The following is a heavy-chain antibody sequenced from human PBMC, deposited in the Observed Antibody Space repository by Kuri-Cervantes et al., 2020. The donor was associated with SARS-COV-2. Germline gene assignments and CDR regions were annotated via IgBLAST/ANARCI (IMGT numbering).Heavy chain of an antibody. CDR3: ARSHKDIVVVPAARGYYYGMDV. D-gene: IGHD2-2*01. CDR1: GFTFSSYW. V-gene: IGHV3-23*01. Sequence: GESLKISCAASGFTFSSYWMSWVRQAPGKGLEWVSAISGSGGSTYYADSVKGRFTISRDNSKNTLYLQMNSLRAEDTAVYYCARSHKDIVVVPAARGYYYGMDVWGQGTTVTVSS. CDR2: ISGSGGST. J-gene: IGHJ6*02.